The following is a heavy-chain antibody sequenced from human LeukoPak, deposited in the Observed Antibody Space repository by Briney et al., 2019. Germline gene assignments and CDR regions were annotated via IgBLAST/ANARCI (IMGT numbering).Heavy chain of an antibody. CDR1: GGSISSYY. V-gene: IGHV4-59*01. J-gene: IGHJ5*02. CDR2: VYYRGNT. D-gene: IGHD3-22*01. CDR3: ARFCNYYDSSGYYYGFDP. Sequence: SETLSLTCTVSGGSISSYYWSWIRQPPGKRLEWIGYVYYRGNTNYNPSLKSRVTISVDTSKNQFSLKLSSVTAADTAVYYCARFCNYYDSSGYYYGFDPWGQGTLVTVSS.